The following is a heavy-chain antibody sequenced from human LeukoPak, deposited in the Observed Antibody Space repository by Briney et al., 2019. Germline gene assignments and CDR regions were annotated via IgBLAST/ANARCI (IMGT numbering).Heavy chain of an antibody. CDR2: IYYSGST. Sequence: SETLSLTCAVYGGSFSDYYWSWIRQPPGKGLEYIGYIYYSGSTYYNPSLKSRVTISVDTSKTQFSLKLSSVTAADTAVYYCARGRGSGSLCFDYWGQGTLVTVSS. V-gene: IGHV4-30-4*01. CDR1: GGSFSDYY. J-gene: IGHJ4*02. CDR3: ARGRGSGSLCFDY. D-gene: IGHD3-10*01.